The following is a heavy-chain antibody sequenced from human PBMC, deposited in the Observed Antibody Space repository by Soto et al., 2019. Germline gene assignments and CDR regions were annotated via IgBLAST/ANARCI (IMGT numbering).Heavy chain of an antibody. CDR1: GDSIRSAHYF. D-gene: IGHD2-2*01. Sequence: SETLFLTCSVFGDSIRSAHYFWGWVRQPPGKEMEWIGSIYHSGATFYDKYLRSRVTLSVDTTNNQFYLRLSSVTAADKDVYICAMQQYCGSSTCYDSLYYQYMDVWGKGTMVT. J-gene: IGHJ6*03. CDR2: IYHSGAT. V-gene: IGHV4-39*01. CDR3: AMQQYCGSSTCYDSLYYQYMDV.